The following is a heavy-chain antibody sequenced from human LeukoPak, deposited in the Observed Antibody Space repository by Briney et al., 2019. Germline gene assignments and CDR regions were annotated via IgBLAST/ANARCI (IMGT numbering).Heavy chain of an antibody. V-gene: IGHV3-23*01. J-gene: IGHJ4*02. D-gene: IGHD6-19*01. CDR2: ISGSDGST. CDR1: GFTFSSYA. CDR3: AKGSRIAVAGTFDY. Sequence: PGGSLRLSCAASGFTFSSYALSWVRQAPGKGLEWVSVISGSDGSTYYADSVKGRFIISRDNSKNTLYLQMNSLRAEDTAVYYCAKGSRIAVAGTFDYWGQGTLVTVSS.